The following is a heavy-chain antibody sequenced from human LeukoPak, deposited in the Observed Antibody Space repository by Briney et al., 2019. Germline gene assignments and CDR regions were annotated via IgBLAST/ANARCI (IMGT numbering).Heavy chain of an antibody. J-gene: IGHJ6*03. CDR2: IYHSGST. Sequence: SETLSLTCTVSGYSIGSGYYWGWIRQPPGKGLEWIGSIYHSGSTYYNPSLKSRVTISVDTSKNQFSLKLSSVTAADTAVYYCASSSWPHYYYYYMDVWGKGTTVTVSS. CDR3: ASSSWPHYYYYYMDV. D-gene: IGHD6-13*01. CDR1: GYSIGSGYY. V-gene: IGHV4-38-2*02.